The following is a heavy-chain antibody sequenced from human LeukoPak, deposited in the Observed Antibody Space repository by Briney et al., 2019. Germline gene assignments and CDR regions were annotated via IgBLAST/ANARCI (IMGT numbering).Heavy chain of an antibody. CDR2: SNPNSGDI. CDR3: AREYSRYSGTYYDY. CDR1: GYTFTGHF. V-gene: IGHV1-2*02. J-gene: IGHJ4*02. D-gene: IGHD5-12*01. Sequence: GASVKVSCKTSGYTFTGHFIHWVRQAPGQGLEWMGWSNPNSGDINYAQKFQGRVTMTRDTSISTAYMELSRVTSDDTAVYYCAREYSRYSGTYYDYWGQGTLVTVSS.